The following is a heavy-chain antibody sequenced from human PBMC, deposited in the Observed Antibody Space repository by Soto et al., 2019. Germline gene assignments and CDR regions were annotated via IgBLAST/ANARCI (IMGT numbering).Heavy chain of an antibody. CDR3: ARGDPITMVRGVIIADAFDI. CDR2: INPNSGGT. Sequence: QVQLVQSGAEVKKPGASVKVSCKASGYTFTGYYMHWVRQAPGQGLAWMGWINPNSGGTNYAQKFQGWVTMTRDTSISTAYMELSRLRSDDTAVYYCARGDPITMVRGVIIADAFDIWGQGTMVTVSS. J-gene: IGHJ3*02. CDR1: GYTFTGYY. D-gene: IGHD3-10*01. V-gene: IGHV1-2*04.